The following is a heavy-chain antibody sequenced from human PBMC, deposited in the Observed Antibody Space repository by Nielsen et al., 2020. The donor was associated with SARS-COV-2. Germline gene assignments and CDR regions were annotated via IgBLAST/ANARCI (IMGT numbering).Heavy chain of an antibody. D-gene: IGHD2-21*01. V-gene: IGHV1-69*04. J-gene: IGHJ6*02. CDR2: INPILGMA. Sequence: SVKVSCKASGGTFKKYAISWVRQAPGQGLEWVGRINPILGMADYAQNLQGTVTITADKSTDTAFMELSSLRSEDSAVYYCARIGFVVGEGYHNGLDVWGQGTTVTVSS. CDR3: ARIGFVVGEGYHNGLDV. CDR1: GGTFKKYA.